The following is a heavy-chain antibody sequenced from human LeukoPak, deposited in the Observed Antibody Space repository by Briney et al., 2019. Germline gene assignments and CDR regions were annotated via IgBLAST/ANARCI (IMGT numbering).Heavy chain of an antibody. J-gene: IGHJ4*02. CDR3: ARDRRGIAAAGTHFDY. V-gene: IGHV3-53*01. D-gene: IGHD6-13*01. CDR1: GFTVSSNY. CDR2: IYRGGST. Sequence: GGSLRLSCAASGFTVSSNYMSWVRQAPGKGLEWVSVIYRGGSTYYADSVKGRFTISRDNSKNTLYLQMNSLRAEDTAVYYCARDRRGIAAAGTHFDYWGQGTLVTVSS.